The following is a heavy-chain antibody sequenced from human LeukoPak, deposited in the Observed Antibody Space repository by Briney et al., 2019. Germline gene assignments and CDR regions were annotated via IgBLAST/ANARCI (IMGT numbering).Heavy chain of an antibody. V-gene: IGHV1-69*05. J-gene: IGHJ4*02. CDR2: IIPIFGTA. Sequence: GASVKVSCKASGGTFSSYAISWVRQAPGHGLEWMGRIIPIFGTANYAQKFQGRVTITTDESTSTAYMELSSLRSEDTAVYYCARSIHDYGDYRPFWYWGQGTLVTVSS. CDR1: GGTFSSYA. D-gene: IGHD4-17*01. CDR3: ARSIHDYGDYRPFWY.